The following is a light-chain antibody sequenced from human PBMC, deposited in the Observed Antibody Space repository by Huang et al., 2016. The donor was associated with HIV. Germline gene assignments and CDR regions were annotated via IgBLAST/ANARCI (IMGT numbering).Light chain of an antibody. CDR2: AAS. CDR1: QDISSN. V-gene: IGKV1-9*01. J-gene: IGKJ3*01. CDR3: LQLNSYPGT. Sequence: IQLTQSPSSLSASVGDRVTIACRASQDISSNLAWYQQKPGKAPNLLIYAASTLESGVPARFSGCGSGTDFTLTINNLQPEDFATYYCLQLNSYPGTFGPGTNVDV.